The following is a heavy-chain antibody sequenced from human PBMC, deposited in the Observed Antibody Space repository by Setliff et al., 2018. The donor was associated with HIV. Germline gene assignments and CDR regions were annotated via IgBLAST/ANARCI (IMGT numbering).Heavy chain of an antibody. CDR3: AVGTYTWYFDY. D-gene: IGHD1-1*01. CDR2: INHSGST. CDR1: GGSFNGYS. V-gene: IGHV4-34*01. Sequence: SETLSLTCAVYGGSFNGYSWTWIRQPPGKGLEWIGGINHSGSTNYNPSLKSRVTISVDTSKSQFSLKLSSVTAADTAVYYCAVGTYTWYFDYWGQETLVTVSS. J-gene: IGHJ4*02.